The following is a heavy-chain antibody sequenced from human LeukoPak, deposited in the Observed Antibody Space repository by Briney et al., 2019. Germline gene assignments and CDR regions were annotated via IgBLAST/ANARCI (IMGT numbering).Heavy chain of an antibody. J-gene: IGHJ4*02. CDR1: GFTFSSYW. V-gene: IGHV3-7*01. D-gene: IGHD5-18*01. Sequence: PGGSLRLSCAASGFTFSSYWMSWVRQAPGKGLEWVANIKQDGSEKYYVDSVKGRFTISRDNAKNSLYLQMNSLRAEDTAVYYCASRGYSYGYYFDYWGQGTLVTVSS. CDR3: ASRGYSYGYYFDY. CDR2: IKQDGSEK.